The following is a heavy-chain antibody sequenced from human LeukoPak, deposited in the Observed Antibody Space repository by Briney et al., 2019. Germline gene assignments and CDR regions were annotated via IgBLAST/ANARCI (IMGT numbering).Heavy chain of an antibody. CDR3: AKDSRDGYNHPSYYFDS. CDR2: ISYDGSSE. Sequence: GGSLRLSCAASGFTFSSYGMHWVRQAPGKGLEWVAVISYDGSSEYHADSVQGRFTVARDNSKNTLYLQMNSLRVEDTAVYYCAKDSRDGYNHPSYYFDSWGRGTLVTVSS. J-gene: IGHJ4*02. V-gene: IGHV3-30*18. D-gene: IGHD5-24*01. CDR1: GFTFSSYG.